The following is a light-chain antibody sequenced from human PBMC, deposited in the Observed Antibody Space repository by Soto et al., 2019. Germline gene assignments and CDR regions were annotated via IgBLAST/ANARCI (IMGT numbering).Light chain of an antibody. CDR2: GAS. CDR1: HNIASS. V-gene: IGKV1-39*01. Sequence: DVQMTQSPSSLSASVGERATITYRPRHNIASSLNWYQQKPGRAPKLLIYGASNLQTGVPSRFSGSGSGTDFTLTISSLQPEDFATYYCQQNHIVPPWTFGQGTKVDIK. CDR3: QQNHIVPPWT. J-gene: IGKJ1*01.